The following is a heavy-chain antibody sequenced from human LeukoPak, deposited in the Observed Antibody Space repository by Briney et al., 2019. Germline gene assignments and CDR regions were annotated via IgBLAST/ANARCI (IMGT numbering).Heavy chain of an antibody. D-gene: IGHD3-10*01. V-gene: IGHV1-46*01. J-gene: IGHJ6*03. CDR3: ARRAITMVRGRRYYYMDV. CDR2: INPSGGST. Sequence: GASVKVSCKASGYTFTSYYMHWVRQAPGQGLEWMGIINPSGGSTSYAQKFQGRVTMTRDMSTSTDYMELSSLRSEDTAVYYCARRAITMVRGRRYYYMDVWGKGTTVTISS. CDR1: GYTFTSYY.